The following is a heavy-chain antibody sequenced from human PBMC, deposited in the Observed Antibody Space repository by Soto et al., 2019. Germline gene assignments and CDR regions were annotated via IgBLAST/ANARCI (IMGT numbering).Heavy chain of an antibody. CDR2: INAGNGNT. V-gene: IGHV1-3*01. J-gene: IGHJ6*02. CDR3: ARVLRGYSYGRYYYYGMDV. Sequence: ASVKVSCKASGYTFTSYAMHWVRQAPGQRLEWMGWINAGNGNTKYSQKFQGRVTITRDTSASTAYMELNSLRSEDTAVYYCARVLRGYSYGRYYYYGMDVWGQGTTVTVSS. D-gene: IGHD5-18*01. CDR1: GYTFTSYA.